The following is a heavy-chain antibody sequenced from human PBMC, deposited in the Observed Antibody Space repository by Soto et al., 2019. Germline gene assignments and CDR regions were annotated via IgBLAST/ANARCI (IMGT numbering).Heavy chain of an antibody. CDR3: ATLGASMGPQRAFDY. CDR2: IYYSGST. Sequence: SETLSLTCTVSGGSISSSSYYWGWIRQPPGKGLEWIGSIYYSGSTYYNPSLKSRVTISVDTSKNQFSLKLSSVTAADTAVYYCATLGASMGPQRAFDYWGQGTLVTVSS. V-gene: IGHV4-39*01. J-gene: IGHJ4*02. D-gene: IGHD6-6*01. CDR1: GGSISSSSYY.